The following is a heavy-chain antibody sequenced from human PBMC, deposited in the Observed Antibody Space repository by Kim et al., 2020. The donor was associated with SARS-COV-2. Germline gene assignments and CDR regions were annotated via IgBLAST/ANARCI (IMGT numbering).Heavy chain of an antibody. CDR1: GFTFSSYS. Sequence: GGSLRLSCAASGFTFSSYSMNWVRQAPGKGLEWVSSISSSSSYIYYADSVKGRFTISRDNAKNSLYLQMNSLRAEDTAVYYCARDSGGGFLGYHDYWGQGTLVTVSS. CDR3: ARDSGGGFLGYHDY. D-gene: IGHD3-3*01. V-gene: IGHV3-21*01. J-gene: IGHJ4*02. CDR2: ISSSSSYI.